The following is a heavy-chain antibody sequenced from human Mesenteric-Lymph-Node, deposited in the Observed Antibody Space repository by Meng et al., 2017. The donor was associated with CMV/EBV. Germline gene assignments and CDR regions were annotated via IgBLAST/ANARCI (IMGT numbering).Heavy chain of an antibody. J-gene: IGHJ4*02. CDR3: PRYYYDSSGYYGGFDY. D-gene: IGHD3-22*01. CDR1: GGSFSGYY. V-gene: IGHV4-34*01. CDR2: INHSGNT. Sequence: SETLSLTCAVYGGSFSGYYWSWIRQPPGKGLEWIGEINHSGNTNYNPSLKSRVTISVDTSKNQFSLKLSSVTAADTAVYYCPRYYYDSSGYYGGFDYWGQGTLVTVSS.